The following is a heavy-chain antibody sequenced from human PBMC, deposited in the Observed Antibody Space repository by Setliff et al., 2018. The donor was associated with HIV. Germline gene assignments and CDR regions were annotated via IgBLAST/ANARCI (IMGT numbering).Heavy chain of an antibody. V-gene: IGHV1-24*01. J-gene: IGHJ4*02. D-gene: IGHD1-26*01. CDR3: AKDNREGVGPPYYFDY. CDR1: GYTLTKLS. CDR2: FDPELGET. Sequence: ASVKVSCKVSGYTLTKLSMHWVRQAPEKGLEWMGGFDPELGETFFAQNFRGRLTMTQDTSTDTAYMELTSLRSDDTAMYYCAKDNREGVGPPYYFDYWGQGNQVTVS.